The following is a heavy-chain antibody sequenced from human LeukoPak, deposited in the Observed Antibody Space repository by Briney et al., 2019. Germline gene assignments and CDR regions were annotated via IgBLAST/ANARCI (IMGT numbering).Heavy chain of an antibody. CDR2: IRSKANSYAT. CDR3: TRVIRWVDPFDY. CDR1: GFTFSGSA. J-gene: IGHJ4*02. D-gene: IGHD4-23*01. V-gene: IGHV3-73*01. Sequence: GGSLRLSCAASGFTFSGSAVHWVRQASGKGLEWVGRIRSKANSYATAYAASVKGRFTISRDDSKNTAYLQMNRLKTEDTAVYYCTRVIRWVDPFDYWGQGTLVTVSS.